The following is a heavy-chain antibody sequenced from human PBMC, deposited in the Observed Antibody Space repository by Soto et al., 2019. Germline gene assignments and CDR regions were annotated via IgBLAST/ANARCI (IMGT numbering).Heavy chain of an antibody. CDR2: INPNSGGT. J-gene: IGHJ5*02. V-gene: IGHV1-2*02. D-gene: IGHD5-18*01. CDR1: GYTFTGYY. CDR3: ARGIPLWLPWFDP. Sequence: QVQLVQSGAEVKKPGASVKVSCKASGYTFTGYYMHWVRQAPGQGLEWMGWINPNSGGTNYAQKCQGRVTMTRATSISTAYMELSRLRSDDTAVYYCARGIPLWLPWFDPWGQGTLVTVSS.